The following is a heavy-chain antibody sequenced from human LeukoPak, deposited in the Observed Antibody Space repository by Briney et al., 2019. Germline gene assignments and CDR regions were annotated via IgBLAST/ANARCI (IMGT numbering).Heavy chain of an antibody. J-gene: IGHJ6*04. Sequence: GGSLRLSCAASGFTFSSYAMSWVRQAPGKGLEWVSAIRGSGGSTYYADSVKGRFTISRDNSKNTLYLQMNSLRAEDTAVYYCAKCISAYYYGSGSYTEYYGMDVWGKGTTVTVSS. CDR2: IRGSGGST. V-gene: IGHV3-23*01. D-gene: IGHD3-10*01. CDR3: AKCISAYYYGSGSYTEYYGMDV. CDR1: GFTFSSYA.